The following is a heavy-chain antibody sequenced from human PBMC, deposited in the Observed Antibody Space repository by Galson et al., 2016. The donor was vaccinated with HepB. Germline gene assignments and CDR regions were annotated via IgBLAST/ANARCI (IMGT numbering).Heavy chain of an antibody. Sequence: SVKVSCKASGYTFTSSGISWVRQAPGQGLEWMGGISVYNGNTNYAQNLQGRVTMTTDTSTNTAYMELRSLRSDDTAVYYCARDRGSPVLYHYGMDVWGQGTTVTVSS. CDR3: ARDRGSPVLYHYGMDV. CDR2: ISVYNGNT. CDR1: GYTFTSSG. V-gene: IGHV1-18*01. J-gene: IGHJ6*02. D-gene: IGHD3-10*01.